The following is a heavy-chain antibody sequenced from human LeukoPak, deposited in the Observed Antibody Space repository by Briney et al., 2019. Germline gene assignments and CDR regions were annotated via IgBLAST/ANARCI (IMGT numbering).Heavy chain of an antibody. Sequence: SETLSLTCTVSGGSISSSSYYWGWIRQPPGKGLEWIGSIYYSGSTYYNPSLKSRVTISVDTSKNQFSLKLSSVTAADTAVYYCARAGGMVRDIRFDPWGQGTLVTVSS. J-gene: IGHJ5*02. CDR1: GGSISSSSYY. V-gene: IGHV4-39*07. CDR2: IYYSGST. CDR3: ARAGGMVRDIRFDP. D-gene: IGHD3-10*01.